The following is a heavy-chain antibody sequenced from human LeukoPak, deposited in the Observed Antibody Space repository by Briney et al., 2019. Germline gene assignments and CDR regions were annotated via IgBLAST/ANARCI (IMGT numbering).Heavy chain of an antibody. CDR1: GVSFSGYN. V-gene: IGHV4-34*01. D-gene: IGHD2-8*01. CDR2: INHSGST. CDR3: ARKRGYCTNGVCSWGMDV. Sequence: SETLSLTCAVYGVSFSGYNWSWIRQPPGKGLEWIGEINHSGSTNYNPSLKSRVTISVDTSKNQFSLKLSSVTAADTAVYYCARKRGYCTNGVCSWGMDVWGQGTTVTVSS. J-gene: IGHJ6*02.